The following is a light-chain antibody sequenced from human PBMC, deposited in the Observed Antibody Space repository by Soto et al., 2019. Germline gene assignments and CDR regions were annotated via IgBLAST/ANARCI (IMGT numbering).Light chain of an antibody. Sequence: PEESGTVSCRDPRSVSSYLAWYKKKTGQAHRILIYDASSRPTDITARFSVSGSGTDFTLTLSSLEPEEFALYYCQQRSNWPITFGQLQRLDIK. J-gene: IGKJ5*01. CDR3: QQRSNWPIT. V-gene: IGKV3-11*01. CDR2: DAS. CDR1: RSVSSY.